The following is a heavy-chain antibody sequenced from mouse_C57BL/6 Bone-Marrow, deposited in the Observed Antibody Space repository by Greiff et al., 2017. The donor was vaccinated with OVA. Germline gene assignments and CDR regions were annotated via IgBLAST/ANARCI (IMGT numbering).Heavy chain of an antibody. D-gene: IGHD1-1*01. J-gene: IGHJ2*01. CDR2: IYPGDGDT. V-gene: IGHV1-82*01. CDR1: GYAFSSSW. CDR3: ARRYYCSSFDY. Sequence: QVQLQQSGPELVKPGASVKISCKASGYAFSSSWMNWVKQRPGKGLEWIGRIYPGDGDTNYNGKFKGKATLTADKSSSTAYMQLSSLTSEDSAVYFCARRYYCSSFDYWGQGTTLTVSS.